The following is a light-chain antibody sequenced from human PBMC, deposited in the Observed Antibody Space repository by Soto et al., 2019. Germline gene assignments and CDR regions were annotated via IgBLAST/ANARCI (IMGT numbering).Light chain of an antibody. Sequence: EIVLTQSPGTLSLSPGERATLSCRASQSVSSSYLAWYQQKPGQAPRLLIYGASSRATGIPDRFSGSGSGTDFTLTIDRLESEDFAVYFCQKYGDLPWTFGQGTKGDIK. CDR3: QKYGDLPWT. CDR2: GAS. V-gene: IGKV3-20*01. CDR1: QSVSSSY. J-gene: IGKJ1*01.